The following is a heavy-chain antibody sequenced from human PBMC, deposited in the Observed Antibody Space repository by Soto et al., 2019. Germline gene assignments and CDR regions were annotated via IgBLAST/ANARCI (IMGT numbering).Heavy chain of an antibody. J-gene: IGHJ4*02. D-gene: IGHD3-22*01. CDR2: ISGSGGST. Sequence: GVSLRLSCAASGFTFSSYAMSWVRQAPGKGLEWVSAISGSGGSTYYADSVKGRFTISRDNSKNTLYLQMNSLRAEDTAVYYCAKKLEDDSSGYYPHPFDYWGQGTLVTVSS. CDR3: AKKLEDDSSGYYPHPFDY. V-gene: IGHV3-23*01. CDR1: GFTFSSYA.